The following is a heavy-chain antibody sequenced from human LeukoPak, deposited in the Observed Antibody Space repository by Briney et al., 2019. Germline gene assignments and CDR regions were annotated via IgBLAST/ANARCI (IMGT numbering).Heavy chain of an antibody. Sequence: PGGSLRLSCAASGFTFSSYWMSWVRQAPGKGLEWVSEISGSGGNTYYADSMKGRFTISRDNSKNTLYLQMNSLRAEDTAVYYCAKEGVTALRWFDPWGQGTLVTVSS. CDR2: ISGSGGNT. D-gene: IGHD2-21*02. CDR3: AKEGVTALRWFDP. J-gene: IGHJ5*02. V-gene: IGHV3-23*01. CDR1: GFTFSSYW.